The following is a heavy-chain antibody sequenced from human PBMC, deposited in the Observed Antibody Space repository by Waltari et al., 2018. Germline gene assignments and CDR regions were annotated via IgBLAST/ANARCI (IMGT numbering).Heavy chain of an antibody. J-gene: IGHJ4*02. V-gene: IGHV4-39*07. Sequence: QVQLQESGPGLVKPSETLSLTCSVSGAYFESSSHYWGWVRQRPGKGLEWIGSIYYSGSTYYNPSLKSRVNMSVDTANYQFSLKVTSVTAADTAIYYCARTAYDHLTGYPTLDHWGQGILVTVSS. CDR2: IYYSGST. CDR1: GAYFESSSHY. CDR3: ARTAYDHLTGYPTLDH. D-gene: IGHD3-9*01.